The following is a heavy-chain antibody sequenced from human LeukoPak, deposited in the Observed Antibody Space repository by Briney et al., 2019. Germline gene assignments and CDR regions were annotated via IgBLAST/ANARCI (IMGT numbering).Heavy chain of an antibody. CDR1: GFTFSSYG. Sequence: GRSLRLSCAASGFTFSSYGMHWVRQAPGKGLEWVAVIWYDGSNKYYADSVKGRSTISRDNSKNTLYLQMNSLRAEDTAVYYCAREGTYSSGLTVCDYWGQGTLVTVSS. V-gene: IGHV3-33*01. CDR2: IWYDGSNK. J-gene: IGHJ4*02. D-gene: IGHD6-19*01. CDR3: AREGTYSSGLTVCDY.